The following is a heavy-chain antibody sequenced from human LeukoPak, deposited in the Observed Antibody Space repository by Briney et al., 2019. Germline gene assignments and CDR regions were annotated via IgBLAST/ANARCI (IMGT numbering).Heavy chain of an antibody. V-gene: IGHV4-59*01. D-gene: IGHD6-19*01. CDR3: ARDRRYSSGWYGIDY. CDR2: IYYSGST. Sequence: SETLSLTCTVSGGSISSYYWSWIRQHPGKGLEWIGCIYYSGSTNYNPSLKSRVTISVDTSKNQFSLKLSSVTAADTAVYYCARDRRYSSGWYGIDYWGQGTLVTVSS. J-gene: IGHJ4*02. CDR1: GGSISSYY.